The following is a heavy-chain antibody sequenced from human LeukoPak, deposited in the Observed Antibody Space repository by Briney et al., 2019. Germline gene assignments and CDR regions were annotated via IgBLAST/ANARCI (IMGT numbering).Heavy chain of an antibody. V-gene: IGHV4-39*07. CDR1: GGSISSSSYY. Sequence: PSETLSLTCTVSGGSISSSSYYWGWIRQPPGKGLEWIGSIYYSGSTYYDPSLKSRVTISVDTSKNQFSLKLSSVTAADTAVYYCARARCSGGSCYFNYWGQGTLVTVSS. CDR2: IYYSGST. CDR3: ARARCSGGSCYFNY. J-gene: IGHJ4*02. D-gene: IGHD2-15*01.